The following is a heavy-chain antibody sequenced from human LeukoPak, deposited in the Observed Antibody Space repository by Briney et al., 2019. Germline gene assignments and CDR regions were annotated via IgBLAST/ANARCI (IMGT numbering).Heavy chain of an antibody. D-gene: IGHD3/OR15-3a*01. CDR2: ISGGGTST. J-gene: IGHJ4*02. CDR3: TKEPRTGYYPFDS. Sequence: GGSLRLSCAASGFTFSSYAMSWVRQAPGKGLEWVSIISGGGTSTYYVDSVKGRFTVSRDNSKNTVYLQMNNLRAEDTALYYCTKEPRTGYYPFDSWGQGTLVTVSS. CDR1: GFTFSSYA. V-gene: IGHV3-23*01.